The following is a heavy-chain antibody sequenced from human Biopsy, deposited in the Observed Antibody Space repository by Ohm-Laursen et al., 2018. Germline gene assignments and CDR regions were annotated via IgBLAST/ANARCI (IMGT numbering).Heavy chain of an antibody. J-gene: IGHJ6*02. Sequence: TLSCTSTVSTCAISSDYWSCNPPTPGMGRVWIVYINYSGSTNDNPSLKSRVTISVDTYKNQFSLRLNSVTAADTAVYYCARATNSTGWPYYYFYGMDVWGQGTTVTVSS. CDR3: ARATNSTGWPYYYFYGMDV. V-gene: IGHV4-59*01. D-gene: IGHD2/OR15-2a*01. CDR1: TCAISSDY. CDR2: INYSGST.